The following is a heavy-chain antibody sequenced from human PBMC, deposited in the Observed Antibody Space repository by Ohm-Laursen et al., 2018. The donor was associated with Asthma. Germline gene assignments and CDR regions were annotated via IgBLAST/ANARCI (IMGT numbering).Heavy chain of an antibody. CDR1: GFTFSGSA. J-gene: IGHJ6*02. CDR3: TSLTGTGFPL. Sequence: SLRLSCAASGFTFSGSAMHWVRQASGKGLEWVGRIRTKANTYATAYAASVKGRFIISRDDSKNTAYLQMNSLKTEDTAVYYCTSLTGTGFPLWGQGTTVTVSS. D-gene: IGHD3-10*01. V-gene: IGHV3-73*01. CDR2: IRTKANTYAT.